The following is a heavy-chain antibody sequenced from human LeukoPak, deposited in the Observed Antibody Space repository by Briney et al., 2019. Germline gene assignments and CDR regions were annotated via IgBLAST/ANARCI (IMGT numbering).Heavy chain of an antibody. CDR1: GFSLTTSGIA. V-gene: IGHV2-5*02. CDR2: IYWDDDK. J-gene: IGHJ4*02. Sequence: ESGPTLVKPTQTLTLTRTFSGFSLTTSGIAVAWIRQPPGKALEWLALIYWDDDKRYSPSLQNRLTITKDTSRNQVVFKMTNMDPVDTGTYYCAHSVYPKFYYDSESYYYFNSWGPGTRVTVSS. CDR3: AHSVYPKFYYDSESYYYFNS. D-gene: IGHD3-22*01.